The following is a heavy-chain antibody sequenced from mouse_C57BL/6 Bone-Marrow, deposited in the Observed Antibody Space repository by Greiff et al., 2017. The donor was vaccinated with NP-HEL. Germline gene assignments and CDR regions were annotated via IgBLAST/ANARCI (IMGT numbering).Heavy chain of an antibody. Sequence: EVQLVESGGGLVQSGRSLRLSCATSGFTFSDFYMEWVRQAPGKGLEWIAASRNKANDYTTEYSASGKGRFIVSRDTSQSILYLQMNALRAEDTAIYYCARDAPGGYYFDYWGQGTTLTVSS. CDR3: ARDAPGGYYFDY. J-gene: IGHJ2*01. V-gene: IGHV7-1*01. CDR1: GFTFSDFY. CDR2: SRNKANDYTT.